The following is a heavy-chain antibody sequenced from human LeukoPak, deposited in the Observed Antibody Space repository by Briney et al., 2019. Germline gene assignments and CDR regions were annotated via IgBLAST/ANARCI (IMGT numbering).Heavy chain of an antibody. D-gene: IGHD3-16*01. CDR1: GYHFTDYY. Sequence: GASVKVSCKAPGYHFTDYYIHWVRLAPGQGLEWMGWINPKSGGTHYAQKFQGRVSMTRDTSINTVYLELSSLRSNDTAVYYCARTREGVWGSYSPWGQGTLVTVSS. CDR3: ARTREGVWGSYSP. V-gene: IGHV1-2*02. CDR2: INPKSGGT. J-gene: IGHJ4*02.